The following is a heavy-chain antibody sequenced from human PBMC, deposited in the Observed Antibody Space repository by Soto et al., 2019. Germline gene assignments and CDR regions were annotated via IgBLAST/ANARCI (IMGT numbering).Heavy chain of an antibody. CDR3: AREIRDRYCSGDSCYAPIWFDA. CDR1: GDSVSSNSAA. J-gene: IGHJ5*02. V-gene: IGHV6-1*01. CDR2: TYYRSKWYN. Sequence: SQTLSLTCAISGDSVSSNSAAWNWIRQSPSRGLEWLGRTYYRSKWYNDYAVSVKSRITINPDTSKNQFSLQLNSVTPEDTAVYYCAREIRDRYCSGDSCYAPIWFDAWGQGTLVTVSS. D-gene: IGHD2-15*01.